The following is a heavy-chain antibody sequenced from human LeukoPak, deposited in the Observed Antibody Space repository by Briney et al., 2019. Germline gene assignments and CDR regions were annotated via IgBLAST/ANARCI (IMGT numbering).Heavy chain of an antibody. CDR2: IYPGASDP. V-gene: IGHV5-51*01. D-gene: IGHD1-26*01. CDR3: ARWGGAFYFDY. J-gene: IGHJ4*02. Sequence: GELLKISGKASGSSFTSYLIAWVRQMPGKGLEWMGSIYPGASDPRYSPSFQGQVTISADKSISTAYLQWSSLKASDTAMYYCARWGGAFYFDYWGQGTLVTVSS. CDR1: GSSFTSYL.